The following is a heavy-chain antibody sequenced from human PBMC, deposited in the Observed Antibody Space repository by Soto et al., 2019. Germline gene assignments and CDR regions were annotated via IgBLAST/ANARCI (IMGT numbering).Heavy chain of an antibody. CDR3: ARVSLGDYDFWSGSREDAFDI. V-gene: IGHV3-21*01. CDR2: ISSSSSYI. J-gene: IGHJ3*02. CDR1: GFTFSSYS. D-gene: IGHD3-3*01. Sequence: GGSLRLSCAASGFTFSSYSMNWVRQAPGKGLEWVSSISSSSSYIYNADSVKGRFTISRDNAKNSLYLQMNSLRAEDTAVYYCARVSLGDYDFWSGSREDAFDIWGQGTMVTVSS.